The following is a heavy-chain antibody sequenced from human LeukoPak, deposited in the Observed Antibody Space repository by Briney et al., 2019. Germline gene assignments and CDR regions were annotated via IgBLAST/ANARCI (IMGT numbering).Heavy chain of an antibody. J-gene: IGHJ4*02. D-gene: IGHD5-12*01. Sequence: ASVKVSCKASGYTFTGYYMHWVRQAPGQGLEWMGWINPNSGGTNYAQKLQGRVTMTTDTSTSTAYMELRSLRSDDTAVYYCARADPIVATYYFDYWGQGTLVTVSS. CDR2: INPNSGGT. V-gene: IGHV1-2*02. CDR3: ARADPIVATYYFDY. CDR1: GYTFTGYY.